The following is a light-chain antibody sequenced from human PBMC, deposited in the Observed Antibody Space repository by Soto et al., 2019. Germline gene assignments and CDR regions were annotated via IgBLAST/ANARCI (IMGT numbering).Light chain of an antibody. Sequence: DIQMTQSPSSLSASVGDRVTITCRASQTISSWLAWYQQKPGKAPKLLIYKASTLKSGVPSRFSGSGSGTEFTLSISSLQPDDFATYYCQQYNIYPWTFGQGTKVEIK. CDR2: KAS. CDR1: QTISSW. J-gene: IGKJ1*01. CDR3: QQYNIYPWT. V-gene: IGKV1-5*03.